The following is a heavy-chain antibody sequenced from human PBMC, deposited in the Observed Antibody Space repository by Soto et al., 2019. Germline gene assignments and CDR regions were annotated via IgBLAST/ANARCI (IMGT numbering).Heavy chain of an antibody. CDR2: ISYDGSNK. D-gene: IGHD3-10*01. CDR3: AKDSPPFTSYCYYGMDV. J-gene: IGHJ6*02. Sequence: QVQLVESGGGVVQPGRSLRLSCAASGFTFSSYGMHWVRQAPGKGLEWVAVISYDGSNKYYADSVKGRFTISRDNSKNTLYLQMNSLRAEDTAVYYCAKDSPPFTSYCYYGMDVWGQGTTVTVSS. CDR1: GFTFSSYG. V-gene: IGHV3-30*18.